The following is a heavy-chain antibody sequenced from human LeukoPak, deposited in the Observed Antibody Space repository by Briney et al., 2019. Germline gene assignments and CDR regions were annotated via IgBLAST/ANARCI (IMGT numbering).Heavy chain of an antibody. Sequence: SETLSLTCTVSGGSISRFSWSWIRQPAGKGLEWIAHIYTNGSTTYNPSLKSRVTVSVDTSTNRFSLKLRSVTAADTAVYYCARDAPPAGWGAYYYYYMDVWGKGTTVTVSS. J-gene: IGHJ6*03. V-gene: IGHV4-4*07. CDR2: IYTNGST. CDR1: GGSISRFS. D-gene: IGHD2-2*01. CDR3: ARDAPPAGWGAYYYYYMDV.